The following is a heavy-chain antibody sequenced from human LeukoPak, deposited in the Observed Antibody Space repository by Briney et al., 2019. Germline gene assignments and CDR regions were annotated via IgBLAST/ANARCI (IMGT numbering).Heavy chain of an antibody. V-gene: IGHV3-73*01. CDR2: IRTRTNRYAT. Sequence: GGSLRLSCAASGFTFSVSAIHWVRQASGKGLEWVGRIRTRTNRYATAYAAAVKGRFTVSRDDSKNTAYLQMNSLKTEDTAVYYCTRLDYGSDYWGQGTQVIVSS. J-gene: IGHJ4*02. D-gene: IGHD3-10*01. CDR3: TRLDYGSDY. CDR1: GFTFSVSA.